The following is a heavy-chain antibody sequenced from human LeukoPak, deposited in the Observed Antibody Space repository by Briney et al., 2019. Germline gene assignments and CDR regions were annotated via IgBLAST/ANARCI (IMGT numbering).Heavy chain of an antibody. CDR1: GGSFSGYY. J-gene: IGHJ5*02. Sequence: ASETLSLTCAVYGGSFSGYYWSWIRQTPGKGLEWIGEINHSGSTNYNPSLKSRVTISVDTSKNQFSLKLSSVTAADTAVYYCARGYRRYCSSTSCNTLNWFDPWGQGTLVTVSS. V-gene: IGHV4-34*01. CDR2: INHSGST. CDR3: ARGYRRYCSSTSCNTLNWFDP. D-gene: IGHD2-2*02.